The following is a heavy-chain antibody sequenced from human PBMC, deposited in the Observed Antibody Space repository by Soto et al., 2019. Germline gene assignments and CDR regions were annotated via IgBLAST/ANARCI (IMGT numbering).Heavy chain of an antibody. D-gene: IGHD2-21*01. Sequence: RSFLSLACGAAGVTCSSYAMRCVRQAPGKGLEWVSTISGSGGNTNYADSVKGRFTISRDISKNTLYLQMNSLRAEDTAVYYCAKDLWSAEVGLDFDYWGQGTLDSVSS. V-gene: IGHV3-23*01. CDR2: ISGSGGNT. CDR1: GVTCSSYA. CDR3: AKDLWSAEVGLDFDY. J-gene: IGHJ4*02.